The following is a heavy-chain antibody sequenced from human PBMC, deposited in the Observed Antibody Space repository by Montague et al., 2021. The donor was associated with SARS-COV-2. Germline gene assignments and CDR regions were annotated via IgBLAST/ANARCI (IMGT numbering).Heavy chain of an antibody. CDR3: ARNRRVVVPVAGGDYFDH. Sequence: SETLSLTCTVSGDSISGYYWTWIRQAPEKGLEWIGYIYHTGSTNYNPSFKGRVIISVDTSTNQLSLRLTSVSAADSAKYFCARNRRVVVPVAGGDYFDHWGQGTQVTVSS. CDR2: IYHTGST. D-gene: IGHD6-19*01. J-gene: IGHJ4*02. CDR1: GDSISGYY. V-gene: IGHV4-59*08.